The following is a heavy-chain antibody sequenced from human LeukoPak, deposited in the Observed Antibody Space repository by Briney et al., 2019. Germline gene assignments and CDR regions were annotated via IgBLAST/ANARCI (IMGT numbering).Heavy chain of an antibody. V-gene: IGHV1-69*05. CDR1: GGTFSSYA. D-gene: IGHD3-10*01. Sequence: SVKVSCEASGGTFSSYAISWVRQAPGQGLEWMGRIIPIFGTANYAQKFQGRVTITTDESTSTAYMELSSLRSEDTAVYYCASNYYGSGSLGYWGQGTLVTVSS. CDR2: IIPIFGTA. J-gene: IGHJ4*02. CDR3: ASNYYGSGSLGY.